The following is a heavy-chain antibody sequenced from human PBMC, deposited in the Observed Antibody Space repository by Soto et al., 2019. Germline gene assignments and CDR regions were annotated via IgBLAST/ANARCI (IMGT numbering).Heavy chain of an antibody. D-gene: IGHD6-13*01. V-gene: IGHV4-4*02. Sequence: SETLSLTCAVSGGSISSSNWWSWVRQPPGKGLEWIGEIYHSGSTNYNPSLKSRVTISVDKSKNQFSLKLSSVTAADTAVYYCAREVKSSSWRQRVYTWFDPWGQGTLVTVSS. CDR3: AREVKSSSWRQRVYTWFDP. CDR1: GGSISSSNW. J-gene: IGHJ5*02. CDR2: IYHSGST.